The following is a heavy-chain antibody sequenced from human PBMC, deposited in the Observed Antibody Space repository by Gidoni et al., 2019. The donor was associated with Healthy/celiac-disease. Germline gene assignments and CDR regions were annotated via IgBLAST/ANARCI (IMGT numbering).Heavy chain of an antibody. CDR1: GGTFSSSA. Sequence: QVQLVQSGAEVKKPGSSVKVSCKASGGTFSSSAISWVRQAPGQGLEWMGRIIPILGIANYAQKFQGRVTITADKSTSTAYMELSSLRSEDTAVYYCARTRGYSDPYFDYWGQGTLVTVSS. J-gene: IGHJ4*02. CDR2: IIPILGIA. V-gene: IGHV1-69*09. CDR3: ARTRGYSDPYFDY. D-gene: IGHD5-18*01.